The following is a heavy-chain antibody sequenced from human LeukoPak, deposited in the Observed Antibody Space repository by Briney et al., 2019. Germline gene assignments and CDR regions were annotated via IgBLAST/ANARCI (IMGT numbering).Heavy chain of an antibody. J-gene: IGHJ3*02. CDR1: GFTFDDYT. CDR3: GTIAAAGRGNAFDI. D-gene: IGHD6-13*01. CDR2: ISWDGGST. V-gene: IGHV3-43*01. Sequence: GGSLRLSCAASGFTFDDYTMHWVRHAPGKGLEWVSLISWDGGSTYYADSVKGRFTISRDNSKNSLYLQMNSLRTEDTALYYCGTIAAAGRGNAFDIWGQGTMVTVSS.